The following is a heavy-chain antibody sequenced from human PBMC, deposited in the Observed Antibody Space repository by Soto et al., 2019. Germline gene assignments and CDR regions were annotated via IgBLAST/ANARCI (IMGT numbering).Heavy chain of an antibody. V-gene: IGHV4-59*01. CDR3: ARGAGRSSYHYDSHDY. CDR2: FYYTGTT. J-gene: IGHJ4*02. CDR1: GDSISDYS. Sequence: QVQLQESGPGVVTPSETLSLTCTVSGDSISDYSWSWLRQPPGKGLEWIGYFYYTGTTDYNLSLRSRVTISADTSKNQFPLTLRSVTTADTAVYYCARGAGRSSYHYDSHDYWGQGTLVTVSS. D-gene: IGHD3-22*01.